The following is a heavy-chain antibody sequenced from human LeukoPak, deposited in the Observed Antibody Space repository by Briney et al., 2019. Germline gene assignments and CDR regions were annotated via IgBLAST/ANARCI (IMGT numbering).Heavy chain of an antibody. CDR3: AAWGLYNY. D-gene: IGHD7-27*01. CDR2: INLHGSVK. J-gene: IGHJ4*02. Sequence: GGSLRLSCAASGFTLSDYWMNWVRQAPGKGLEWVANINLHGSVKLHVDSVEGRFTISRDNAKNSLFLQMTSLKVEDTAVYYCAAWGLYNYWGQGNLVTVTS. CDR1: GFTLSDYW. V-gene: IGHV3-7*01.